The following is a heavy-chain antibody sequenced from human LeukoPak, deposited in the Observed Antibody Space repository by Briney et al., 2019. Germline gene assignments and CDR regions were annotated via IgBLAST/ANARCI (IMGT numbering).Heavy chain of an antibody. V-gene: IGHV4-39*01. D-gene: IGHD5-18*01. J-gene: IGHJ4*02. Sequence: PSETLSLTCAVSGGSISSSSYYWGWIRQPPGKGLEWIETIYYSGTTYYNPSLTGRVTISVDASKNQFSLKLSSVTAADTAVYYCARGYSYGGSYFDYWGQGTLVTVSS. CDR3: ARGYSYGGSYFDY. CDR1: GGSISSSSYY. CDR2: IYYSGTT.